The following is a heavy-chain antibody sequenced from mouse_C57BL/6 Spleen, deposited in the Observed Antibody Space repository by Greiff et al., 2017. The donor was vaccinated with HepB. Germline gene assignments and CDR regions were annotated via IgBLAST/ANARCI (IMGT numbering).Heavy chain of an antibody. V-gene: IGHV1-66*01. CDR1: GYSFTSYY. CDR3: ARGDDGYCDY. D-gene: IGHD2-3*01. J-gene: IGHJ2*01. Sequence: VMLVESGPELVKPGASVKISCKASGYSFTSYYIHWVKQRPGQGLEWIGWIYPGSGNTKYNEKFKGKATLTADTSSSTAYMQLSSLISEDSAVYYCARGDDGYCDYWGQGTTLTVSS. CDR2: IYPGSGNT.